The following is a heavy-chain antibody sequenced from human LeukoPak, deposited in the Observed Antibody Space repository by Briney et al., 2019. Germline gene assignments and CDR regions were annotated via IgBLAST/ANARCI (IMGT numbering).Heavy chain of an antibody. CDR3: ASKRD. V-gene: IGHV3-66*01. Sequence: GGSLRLSCAASGFTFSSYSMNWVRQAPGKGLEWVSVTYSGGSTYYADSVKGRFIVSRDNSKNTLYLQMNSLRVEDTAVYYCASKRDWGQGTLVTVSS. CDR2: TYSGGST. CDR1: GFTFSSYS. J-gene: IGHJ4*02.